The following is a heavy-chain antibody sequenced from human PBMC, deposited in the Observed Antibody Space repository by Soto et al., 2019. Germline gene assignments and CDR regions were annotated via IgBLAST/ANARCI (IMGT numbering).Heavy chain of an antibody. J-gene: IGHJ6*02. CDR1: GVSFNNNG. V-gene: IGHV1-69*01. CDR2: VSPPFRTS. D-gene: IGHD3-10*01. Sequence: QVQLVQSGAEVKKPGSSVTVSCKTSGVSFNNNGIGWVRQAPGHGLEWMGGVSPPFRTSNYARKFQGRISITADASTGTVNMELSSLTSEDTAQYYCARVLDYGSGSYSPYGMDVWGQGTTVTVSS. CDR3: ARVLDYGSGSYSPYGMDV.